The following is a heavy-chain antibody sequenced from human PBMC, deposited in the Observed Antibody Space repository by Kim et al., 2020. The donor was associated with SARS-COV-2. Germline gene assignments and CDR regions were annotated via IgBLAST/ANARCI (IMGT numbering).Heavy chain of an antibody. V-gene: IGHV3-23*01. J-gene: IGHJ4*02. Sequence: GGSLRLSCTTSGFKFSNYAMSWFRQASGKGLEWVSALGGGGGASYYADSVKGRFTISRDSSTNTMYLQMNTLRVEDTAVYYCAKVGSGAYVGRDYFDDWGQGTLVTVSP. CDR3: AKVGSGAYVGRDYFDD. CDR2: LGGGGGAS. CDR1: GFKFSNYA. D-gene: IGHD3-10*01.